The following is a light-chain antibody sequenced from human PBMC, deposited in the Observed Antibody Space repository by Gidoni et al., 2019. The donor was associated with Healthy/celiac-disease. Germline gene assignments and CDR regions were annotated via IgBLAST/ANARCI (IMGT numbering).Light chain of an antibody. CDR2: DAS. J-gene: IGKJ4*01. V-gene: IGKV3-11*01. Sequence: DIVLTQSPATLSVSPGDRATLSCRASQSVSSYLAWYQQKPGQAPRLLIYDASNRATGIPARFSGSGSGTDFTLTISSLEPEDFAVYYCQQRSNWPLTFGGGTKVEIK. CDR3: QQRSNWPLT. CDR1: QSVSSY.